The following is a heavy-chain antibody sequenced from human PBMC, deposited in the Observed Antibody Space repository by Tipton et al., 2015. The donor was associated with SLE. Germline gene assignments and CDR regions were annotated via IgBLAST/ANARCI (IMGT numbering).Heavy chain of an antibody. CDR1: GTSISGGNYY. D-gene: IGHD6-6*01. V-gene: IGHV4-39*07. CDR3: ARSEYSISSGAFDI. J-gene: IGHJ3*02. CDR2: IYYGGNS. Sequence: TLSLTCSVSGTSISGGNYYWGWIRQSPGKGLEWIGTIYYGGNSYFNPSLKSRVTISVDTSENQLFLKLSSVTAADTAVYYCARSEYSISSGAFDIWGQGTGVTVSS.